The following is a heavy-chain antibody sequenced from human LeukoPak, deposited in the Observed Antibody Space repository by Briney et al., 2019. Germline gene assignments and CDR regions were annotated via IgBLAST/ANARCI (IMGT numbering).Heavy chain of an antibody. CDR2: IYSGGGT. D-gene: IGHD3-22*01. J-gene: IGHJ4*02. CDR3: ARGSYYYDSSGHDALDH. Sequence: GGSLRLSCAASGFTVSSNYMSWVRQAPGKGLEWASVIYSGGGTYYADSVKGRFTISRDNSKNTLYLQMNSLRAEDTAVYYCARGSYYYDSSGHDALDHWGQGTLVTVSS. CDR1: GFTVSSNY. V-gene: IGHV3-66*01.